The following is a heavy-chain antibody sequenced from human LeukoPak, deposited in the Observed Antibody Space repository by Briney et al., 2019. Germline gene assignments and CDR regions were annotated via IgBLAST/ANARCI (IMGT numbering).Heavy chain of an antibody. CDR2: IYTSGDT. V-gene: IGHV4-4*07. Sequence: PSETLSLTCTVSGGSLSNYYWNWIRQPAGKGLEWIGRIYTSGDTNYNPSLRSRVTMSIDTSKNQFSLKVSSVTAADTAVYYCARGAVVVVAAWSLEYFQHWGQGTLVTVSS. CDR1: GGSLSNYY. D-gene: IGHD2-15*01. J-gene: IGHJ1*01. CDR3: ARGAVVVVAAWSLEYFQH.